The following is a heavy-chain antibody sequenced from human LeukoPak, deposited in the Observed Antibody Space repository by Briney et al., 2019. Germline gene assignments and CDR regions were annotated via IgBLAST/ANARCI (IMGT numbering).Heavy chain of an antibody. V-gene: IGHV4-39*01. CDR1: GGSISSSSYY. J-gene: IGHJ6*03. D-gene: IGHD5-12*01. CDR3: ARLRRGYSGYDYGYYYYMDV. CDR2: IYYSGGT. Sequence: PSETLSLTCTVSGGSISSSSYYWGWIRQPPGKGLEWIGGIYYSGGTYYNPSLKSRVTISVDTSKNQFSLKLSSVTAADTAVYYCARLRRGYSGYDYGYYYYMDVWGKGTTVTVSS.